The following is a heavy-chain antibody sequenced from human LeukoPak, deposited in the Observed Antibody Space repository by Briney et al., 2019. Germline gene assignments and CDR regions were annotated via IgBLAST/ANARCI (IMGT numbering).Heavy chain of an antibody. D-gene: IGHD5-18*01. Sequence: SETMSLTCAVSGGSISSGGYSCSWIRQPPGKGLEWIAYIYHSGSTYYNPSLKSRVTISVDRSKNQFSLKLSSVTAADTAVYYCASKRGYSYGSSTWFDPWGQGTLVTVSS. V-gene: IGHV4-30-2*01. CDR3: ASKRGYSYGSSTWFDP. CDR2: IYHSGST. J-gene: IGHJ5*02. CDR1: GGSISSGGYS.